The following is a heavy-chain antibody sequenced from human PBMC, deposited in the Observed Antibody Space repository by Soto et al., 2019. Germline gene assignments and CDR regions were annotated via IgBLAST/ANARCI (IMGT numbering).Heavy chain of an antibody. Sequence: QLVESGRGLVQPGRSLRLSCAASGFTFDDYAMHWVRQAPGKGLEWVSGISWNSGSIGYADTVKGRFTISRDNAKNSLYLQMNSLRPEDTALYFCAKAHMWGGTEWETSFDSWGQGTLVTVSS. CDR1: GFTFDDYA. J-gene: IGHJ4*02. D-gene: IGHD1-26*01. CDR2: ISWNSGSI. V-gene: IGHV3-9*01. CDR3: AKAHMWGGTEWETSFDS.